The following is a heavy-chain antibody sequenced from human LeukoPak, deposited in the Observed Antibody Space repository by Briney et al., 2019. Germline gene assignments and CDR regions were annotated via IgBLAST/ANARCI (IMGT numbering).Heavy chain of an antibody. D-gene: IGHD3-22*01. J-gene: IGHJ4*02. CDR1: GGSFSGYY. Sequence: SETLSLTCAVYGGSFSGYYWSWIRQPPGKGLEWIGEINHSGSTNYNPPLKSRVTISVDTSKNQFSLKLSSVTAADTAVYYCARDYYDSSGYYGPDYWGQGTLVTVSS. CDR3: ARDYYDSSGYYGPDY. V-gene: IGHV4-34*01. CDR2: INHSGST.